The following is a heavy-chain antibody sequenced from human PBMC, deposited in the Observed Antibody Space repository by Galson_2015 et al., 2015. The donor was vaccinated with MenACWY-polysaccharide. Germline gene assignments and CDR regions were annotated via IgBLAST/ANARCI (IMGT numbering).Heavy chain of an antibody. CDR3: AREGSRIVFHAFDI. D-gene: IGHD2-2*01. J-gene: IGHJ3*02. V-gene: IGHV3-33*01. CDR2: IQYDGGNK. CDR1: GLRFSGSG. Sequence: SLRLSCAASGLRFSGSGMHWVRQAPGKGLEWVAVIQYDGGNKVYVDSVKGRFTISRDNSKNILFLEMNSLRAEDTAVYYCAREGSRIVFHAFDIWGQGTMVTVSS.